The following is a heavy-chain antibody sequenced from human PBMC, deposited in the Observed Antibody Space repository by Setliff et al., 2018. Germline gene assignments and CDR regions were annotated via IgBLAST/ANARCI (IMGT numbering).Heavy chain of an antibody. CDR3: ARTPHSSGRYYYGMDV. D-gene: IGHD6-19*01. Sequence: PVGSLRLSCAASGFTFSSYAMHWVRQAPGKGLEWVAVISYDGSNKYYADSVKGRFTISRDNSKNTLYLQMNSLRAEDTAVYYCARTPHSSGRYYYGMDVWGQGTTVTVSS. CDR1: GFTFSSYA. V-gene: IGHV3-30-3*01. CDR2: ISYDGSNK. J-gene: IGHJ6*02.